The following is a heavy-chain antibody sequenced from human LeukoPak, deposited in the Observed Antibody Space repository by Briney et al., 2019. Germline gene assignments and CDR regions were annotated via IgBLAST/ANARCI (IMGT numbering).Heavy chain of an antibody. Sequence: SVKVSCKASGDTFTTYTIAWVRQAPGQGLEYMGGIIPLLQTADYAQRFQGKVTITADESTSTAYMDLSSLKSEDTAVYYCARVVGSSFDYWGQGTLVTVSS. CDR3: ARVVGSSFDY. V-gene: IGHV1-69*13. CDR2: IIPLLQTA. J-gene: IGHJ4*02. D-gene: IGHD1-26*01. CDR1: GDTFTTYT.